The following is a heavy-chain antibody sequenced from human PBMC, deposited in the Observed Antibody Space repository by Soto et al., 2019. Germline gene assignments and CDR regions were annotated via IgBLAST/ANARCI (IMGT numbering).Heavy chain of an antibody. D-gene: IGHD1-26*01. CDR1: GFTFSSYA. J-gene: IGHJ6*02. CDR2: ISGSGGST. Sequence: GGSLRLSCAASGFTFSSYAMSWVRQAPGKGLEWVSAISGSGGSTYYADSVKGRFTISRDNSKNTLYLQMNSLRAEDTAVYYCAKDLVPYYVSFVDYYYYGMDVWGQGTTVIVSS. V-gene: IGHV3-23*01. CDR3: AKDLVPYYVSFVDYYYYGMDV.